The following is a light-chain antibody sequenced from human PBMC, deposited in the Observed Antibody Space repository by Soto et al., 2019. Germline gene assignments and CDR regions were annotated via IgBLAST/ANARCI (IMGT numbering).Light chain of an antibody. CDR1: QSVSNNY. Sequence: EIILTQSPDTLSLSPGERATLSCRASQSVSNNYLAWYQQKPCQAPRLVIYGASNRATGIPDRFSASGSGTDFTLTISRLEPEDFAVYYCQQYNNWPRWTFGQGTKVDIK. CDR3: QQYNNWPRWT. V-gene: IGKV3-20*01. J-gene: IGKJ1*01. CDR2: GAS.